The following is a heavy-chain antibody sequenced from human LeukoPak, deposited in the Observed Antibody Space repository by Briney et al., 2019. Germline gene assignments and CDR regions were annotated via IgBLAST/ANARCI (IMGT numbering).Heavy chain of an antibody. Sequence: GGSLRLSCAASGLTFDDYYMSWLRQAPGKGLEWVSYISHIGGYTAYADSVKGRFTISRDNTKNSLYLQMNSLRAEDTAVYYCASHGGHDFFDHWGQGSLVTVSS. V-gene: IGHV3-11*06. D-gene: IGHD5-12*01. CDR3: ASHGGHDFFDH. CDR1: GLTFDDYY. CDR2: ISHIGGYT. J-gene: IGHJ4*02.